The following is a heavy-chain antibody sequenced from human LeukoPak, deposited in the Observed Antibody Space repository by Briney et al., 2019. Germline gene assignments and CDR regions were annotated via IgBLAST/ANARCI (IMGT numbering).Heavy chain of an antibody. Sequence: ASVKVSCRASGFTFTSYAISWVRQAPGQGLEWMGWISAYNGDTNYAQKLQGRITMTTDTSTTTAYMELRSLRSDDTAVYYCAREVGIRGHFDRWGRGTPVTVSS. CDR1: GFTFTSYA. CDR2: ISAYNGDT. D-gene: IGHD1-26*01. J-gene: IGHJ4*02. CDR3: AREVGIRGHFDR. V-gene: IGHV1-18*01.